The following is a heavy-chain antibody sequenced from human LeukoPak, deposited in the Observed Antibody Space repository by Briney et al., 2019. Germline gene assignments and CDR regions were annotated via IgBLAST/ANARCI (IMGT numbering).Heavy chain of an antibody. CDR2: VYSTGGT. CDR1: SGSVNIGASY. CDR3: ARRIANRNWFDP. J-gene: IGHJ5*02. V-gene: IGHV4-39*01. Sequence: SETLSLTCTVSSGSVNIGASYWGWVRQSPGVGLEWIGTVYSTGGTYYNPSLRSRLTISLDASKRQFSLKMTSVTAADTAVYYCARRIANRNWFDPWGQGTLVTVSS. D-gene: IGHD1/OR15-1a*01.